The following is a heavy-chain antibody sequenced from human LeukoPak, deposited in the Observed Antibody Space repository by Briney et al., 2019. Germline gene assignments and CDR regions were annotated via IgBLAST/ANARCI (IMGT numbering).Heavy chain of an antibody. Sequence: GGSLRLSCAASGFTFSSYGMSWVRQAPGKGLEWVSAISGSGGSTYYADSVKGRFTISRDNSKNTLYLQMNSLRAEDTAVYYCAKVYSYGSRGYFDLWGRGTLVTVSS. CDR3: AKVYSYGSRGYFDL. J-gene: IGHJ2*01. D-gene: IGHD5-18*01. V-gene: IGHV3-23*01. CDR1: GFTFSSYG. CDR2: ISGSGGST.